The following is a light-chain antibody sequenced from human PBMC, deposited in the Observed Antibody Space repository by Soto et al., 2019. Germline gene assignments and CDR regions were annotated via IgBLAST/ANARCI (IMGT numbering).Light chain of an antibody. CDR3: SSFASTHTYV. CDR1: SSDVAFYNH. Sequence: QFALTQPASVSGSPGQSITISCTGTSSDVAFYNHVSWYQQHPGKAPKLLIYEVNNRPSGVSHRFSGSKSGNTASLTISGLQAEDEADYYCSSFASTHTYVFGTGTKVTVL. CDR2: EVN. V-gene: IGLV2-14*01. J-gene: IGLJ1*01.